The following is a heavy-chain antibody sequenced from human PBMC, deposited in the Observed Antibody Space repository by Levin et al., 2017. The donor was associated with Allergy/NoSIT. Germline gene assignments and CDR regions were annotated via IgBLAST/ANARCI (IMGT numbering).Heavy chain of an antibody. V-gene: IGHV3-30-3*01. J-gene: IGHJ4*02. D-gene: IGHD6-13*01. Sequence: QSSETLSLTCAASGFTFSSYVMHWVRQAPGKGLEWVAVISYDGSDKFHADSVKGRFTVSRDNSKNTLYLEMNTLRVEDTAVYYCARGAAGRTIGNFEYWGQGTLVTVSS. CDR3: ARGAAGRTIGNFEY. CDR2: ISYDGSDK. CDR1: GFTFSSYV.